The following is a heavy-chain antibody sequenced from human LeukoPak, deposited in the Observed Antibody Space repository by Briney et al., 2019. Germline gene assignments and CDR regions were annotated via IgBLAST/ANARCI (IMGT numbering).Heavy chain of an antibody. CDR2: IKPDGSEK. J-gene: IGHJ4*02. V-gene: IGHV3-7*04. CDR3: ARGRVTKPD. CDR1: GFTFSSYW. Sequence: GGSLRLSCAASGFTFSSYWMTWVRQAPGKGLEWVANIKPDGSEKYYVDSVTGRFTIPRDNAKNSLYLQLNSLRAEDTAVYYCARGRVTKPDWGQGTLVTVSS.